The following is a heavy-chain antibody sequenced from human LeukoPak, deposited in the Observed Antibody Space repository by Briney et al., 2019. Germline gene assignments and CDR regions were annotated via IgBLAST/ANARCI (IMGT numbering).Heavy chain of an antibody. Sequence: ASVKVSCKASGYTFTGYAMHWVRQAPGQRLEWMGWINAGNGNTKYSQKFQGRVTITRDTSASTAYMELSSLRSDDTAVYYCARDQPHTTYYDSPPTPYYYYGMDVWGQGTTVTVSS. D-gene: IGHD3-3*01. CDR3: ARDQPHTTYYDSPPTPYYYYGMDV. CDR1: GYTFTGYA. J-gene: IGHJ6*02. V-gene: IGHV1-3*01. CDR2: INAGNGNT.